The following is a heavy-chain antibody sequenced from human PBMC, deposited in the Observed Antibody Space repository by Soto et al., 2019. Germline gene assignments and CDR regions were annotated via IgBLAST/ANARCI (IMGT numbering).Heavy chain of an antibody. CDR3: AKATDASKTVYWNYGMDV. Sequence: QVRLVESGGGVVQPGESLRLSCSASGFTFKNFGINWVRQPPGKGLEWLAVISSDGRKEEIADSVKGRLTISRDNSKNTVSLQMHSLRPEDTALYFCAKATDASKTVYWNYGMDVWGQGTTVIVSS. J-gene: IGHJ6*02. CDR2: ISSDGRKE. V-gene: IGHV3-30*18. D-gene: IGHD1-1*01. CDR1: GFTFKNFG.